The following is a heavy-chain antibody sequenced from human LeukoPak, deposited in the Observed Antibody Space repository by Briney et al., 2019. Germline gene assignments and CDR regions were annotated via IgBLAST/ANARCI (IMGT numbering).Heavy chain of an antibody. Sequence: ASVKVSCKASGYTFTSYGISWVRQAPGQGLEWMGGIIPIFSTANYAQKFQGRVTITADESTSTAYMELSSLRSEDTAVYYCAREIDFWSGYYEPIFDYWGQGTLVTVSS. CDR3: AREIDFWSGYYEPIFDY. CDR2: IIPIFSTA. D-gene: IGHD3-3*01. CDR1: GYTFTSYG. V-gene: IGHV1-69*13. J-gene: IGHJ4*02.